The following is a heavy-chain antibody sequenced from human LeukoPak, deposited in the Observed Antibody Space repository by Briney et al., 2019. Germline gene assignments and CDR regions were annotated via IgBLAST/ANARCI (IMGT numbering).Heavy chain of an antibody. J-gene: IGHJ4*02. Sequence: SETLSLTCAVYGGSFSSYYWSWIRQPPGKGLEWIGEIYHSGSTNYNPSLKSRVTISVDTSKNQFSLKLSSVTAADTAVYYCARIRIAAAGFDYWGQGTLVTVSS. D-gene: IGHD6-6*01. V-gene: IGHV4-34*01. CDR2: IYHSGST. CDR3: ARIRIAAAGFDY. CDR1: GGSFSSYY.